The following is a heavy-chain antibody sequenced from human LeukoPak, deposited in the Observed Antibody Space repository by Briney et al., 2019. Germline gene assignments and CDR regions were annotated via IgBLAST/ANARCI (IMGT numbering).Heavy chain of an antibody. CDR2: IYTSGST. CDR1: GGSISSGSYY. J-gene: IGHJ6*03. CDR3: ASVRRGFGESSKYYSYYYMDV. D-gene: IGHD3-10*01. V-gene: IGHV4-61*02. Sequence: SETLSLTCTVSGGSISSGSYYWSWIRQPAGKGLEWIGRIYTSGSTNYNPSLKSRVIISVDTSKNQFSLKLNAVTAADTAIYYCASVRRGFGESSKYYSYYYMDVWGNGTTVTISS.